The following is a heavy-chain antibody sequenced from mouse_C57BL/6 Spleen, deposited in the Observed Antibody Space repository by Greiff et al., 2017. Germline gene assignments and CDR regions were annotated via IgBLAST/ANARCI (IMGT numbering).Heavy chain of an antibody. D-gene: IGHD2-12*01. Sequence: EVQLQQSGAELVKPGASVKLSCTASGFNIKDYYMHWVKQRTEQGLEWIGRIDPEDGETKYAPKFQGKATITADTSSNTAYLQLSSLTSEDTAVYYCARRLYPEYYFDYWGQGTTLTVSS. J-gene: IGHJ2*01. CDR3: ARRLYPEYYFDY. CDR2: IDPEDGET. V-gene: IGHV14-2*01. CDR1: GFNIKDYY.